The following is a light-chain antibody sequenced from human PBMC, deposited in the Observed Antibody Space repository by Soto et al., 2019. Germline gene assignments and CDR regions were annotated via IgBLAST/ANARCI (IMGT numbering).Light chain of an antibody. CDR3: QHPKWA. V-gene: IGKV1-9*01. CDR1: QDISGY. CDR2: AAS. J-gene: IGKJ1*01. Sequence: IQLTQSPSSLSASVGDRVTITCRASQDISGYVAWYQQRPGRAPQLLIYAASALQTGVPSRFSGSVSGTDFTLTITSLQPEDFGTYYCQHPKWAFGQGTTVE.